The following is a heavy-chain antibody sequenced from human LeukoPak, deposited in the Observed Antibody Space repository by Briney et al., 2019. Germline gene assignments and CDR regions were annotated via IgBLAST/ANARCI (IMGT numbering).Heavy chain of an antibody. Sequence: AAVKVSFKSSGYTFTSYGISWVRQAPGQGLEWMGWIIAYNGNTNYSQKLQGRVTMTTDTSTSTPYMELRSMRSDDTAVYYCARDLAANYYDSSGYGFDPWGQGTLVTVSS. J-gene: IGHJ5*02. D-gene: IGHD3-22*01. CDR1: GYTFTSYG. V-gene: IGHV1-18*01. CDR3: ARDLAANYYDSSGYGFDP. CDR2: IIAYNGNT.